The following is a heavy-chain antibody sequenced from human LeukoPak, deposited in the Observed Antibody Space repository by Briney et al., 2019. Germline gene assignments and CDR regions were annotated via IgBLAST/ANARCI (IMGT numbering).Heavy chain of an antibody. J-gene: IGHJ6*03. Sequence: GGSLRLSCAASGFTFSSYSMNWVRQAPGEGLEWVSSISSSSSYIYYADSVKGRFTISRDNAKNSLYLQMNSLRAEDTAVYYCARALYYYYYMDVWGKGTTVTVSS. CDR2: ISSSSSYI. CDR1: GFTFSSYS. CDR3: ARALYYYYYMDV. V-gene: IGHV3-21*01.